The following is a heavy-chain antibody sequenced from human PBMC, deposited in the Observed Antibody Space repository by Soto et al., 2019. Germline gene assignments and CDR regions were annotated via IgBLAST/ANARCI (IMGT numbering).Heavy chain of an antibody. V-gene: IGHV4-30-4*01. CDR1: GGSISSGDYY. J-gene: IGHJ4*02. CDR3: ARASAYYYDSSGYFPDY. Sequence: SETLSLTCTVSGGSISSGDYYWSWIRQPPXKGLEWIGYIYYSGSTYYNPSLKSRVTISVDTSKNQFSLKLSSVTAADTAVYYCARASAYYYDSSGYFPDYWGQGTLVTVSS. CDR2: IYYSGST. D-gene: IGHD3-22*01.